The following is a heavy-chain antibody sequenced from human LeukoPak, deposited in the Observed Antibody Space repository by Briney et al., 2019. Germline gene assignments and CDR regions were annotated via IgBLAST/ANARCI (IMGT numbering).Heavy chain of an antibody. D-gene: IGHD3-10*01. CDR2: ISSSRSYI. Sequence: PGGSLRLSCAASGFTFSSYSMSWVRQAPGKGLEWVSSISSSRSYIYYADSVKGRFTISRDNAKNSLYLQMNSLRAEDTAVYYCARNWDYGSGSSYYYYYYMDVWGKGTTVTISS. CDR3: ARNWDYGSGSSYYYYYYMDV. J-gene: IGHJ6*03. CDR1: GFTFSSYS. V-gene: IGHV3-21*01.